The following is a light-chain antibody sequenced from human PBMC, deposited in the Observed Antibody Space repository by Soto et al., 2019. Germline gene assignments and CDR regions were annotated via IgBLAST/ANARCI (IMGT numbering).Light chain of an antibody. V-gene: IGLV2-14*01. CDR3: SSYTSSSTLGVV. CDR1: SSDVGGYNY. Sequence: QSALTQPASVSGSPGQSITISCTGTSSDVGGYNYVSWYQQHPGKAPKLMIYDVSNRPSGASNRFSGSKSANTASLTISGLQADYQSDYYCSSYTSSSTLGVVFGGGTKLTVL. J-gene: IGLJ2*01. CDR2: DVS.